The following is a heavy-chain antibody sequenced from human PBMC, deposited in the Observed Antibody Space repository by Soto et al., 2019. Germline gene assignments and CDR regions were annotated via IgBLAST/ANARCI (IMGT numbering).Heavy chain of an antibody. CDR1: GFTFSSYA. V-gene: IGHV3-30-3*01. CDR2: ISYDGSNK. Sequence: QVQLVESGGGVVQPGRSLRLSCAASGFTFSSYAMHWVRQAPGKGLEWVAVISYDGSNKYYADSVKGRFTISRDNSKNTLYLQMNSLRAEDTAVYYCARDGAVAGPLDYWGQGTLVTVSS. D-gene: IGHD6-19*01. J-gene: IGHJ4*02. CDR3: ARDGAVAGPLDY.